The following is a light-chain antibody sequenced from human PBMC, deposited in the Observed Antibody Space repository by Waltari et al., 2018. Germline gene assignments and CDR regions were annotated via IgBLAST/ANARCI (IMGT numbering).Light chain of an antibody. V-gene: IGLV2-14*01. CDR1: SSDVGDYRY. Sequence: QSALTQPASVSGSPGQSITISCSGTSSDVGDYRYVAWYQQHPGKAPKLMIYEVSNRASGFSNRFSGSKSGNTASLTISGLQAEDEADYYCSSYTTSTSYVVFGGGTKLTVL. CDR2: EVS. CDR3: SSYTTSTSYVV. J-gene: IGLJ2*01.